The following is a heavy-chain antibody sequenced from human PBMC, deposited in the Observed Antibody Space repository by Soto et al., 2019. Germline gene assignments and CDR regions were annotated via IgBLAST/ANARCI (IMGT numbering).Heavy chain of an antibody. CDR2: INAGNGNT. CDR3: ARGYYYYGSDNCDY. D-gene: IGHD3-10*01. J-gene: IGHJ4*02. CDR1: GYTFTSYA. V-gene: IGHV1-3*01. Sequence: QVQLVQSGAEVKKPGASVKVSCKASGYTFTSYAMHWVRQAPGQSLEWMGWINAGNGNTKYSQKFQGRVTITRDTSASTAYMELSSLRSEDTAVYYCARGYYYYGSDNCDYWGQGPLVTVSS.